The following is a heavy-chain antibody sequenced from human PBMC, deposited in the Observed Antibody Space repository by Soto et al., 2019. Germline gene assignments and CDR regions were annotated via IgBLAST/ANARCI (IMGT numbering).Heavy chain of an antibody. V-gene: IGHV4-59*08. Sequence: SETLSLTCTVSGGSISSYYWSWIRQPPGKGLEWIGYIYYSGSTNYNPSLKSRVTISVDTSKNQFSLKLSSVTAADTAVYYCARRYGDCFDFWGQGTLVTV. CDR3: ARRYGDCFDF. CDR1: GGSISSYY. D-gene: IGHD4-17*01. J-gene: IGHJ4*02. CDR2: IYYSGST.